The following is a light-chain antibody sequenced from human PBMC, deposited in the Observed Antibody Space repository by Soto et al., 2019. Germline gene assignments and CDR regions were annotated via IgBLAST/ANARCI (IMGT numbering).Light chain of an antibody. CDR2: DAS. Sequence: EIVLTQSPATLSLSPGERVTLSCRASQSVSSYLAWYQQKPGQAPRLLIYDASNRATGIPARFSGSGSGTVFTLTISSLEPEDFAFYYCQQRSNWPPGVTFGPGTKVDIK. CDR3: QQRSNWPPGVT. CDR1: QSVSSY. J-gene: IGKJ3*01. V-gene: IGKV3-11*01.